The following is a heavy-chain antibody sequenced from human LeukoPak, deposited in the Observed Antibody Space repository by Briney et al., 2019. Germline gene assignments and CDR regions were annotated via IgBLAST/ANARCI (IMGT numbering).Heavy chain of an antibody. Sequence: SAKVSCKASGFTFTSSAMQWVRQARGQRLEWIGWIVVGSGNTNYAQKFQERVTITRDMSTSTAYMELSSLRSEDTAVYYCAATRGTKVGATGLNYWGQGTLVTVSS. CDR1: GFTFTSSA. CDR3: AATRGTKVGATGLNY. D-gene: IGHD1-26*01. CDR2: IVVGSGNT. J-gene: IGHJ4*02. V-gene: IGHV1-58*02.